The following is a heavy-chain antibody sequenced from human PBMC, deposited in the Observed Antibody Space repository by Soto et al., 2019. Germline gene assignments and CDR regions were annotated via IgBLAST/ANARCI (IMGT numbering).Heavy chain of an antibody. CDR3: ARDRVVPAAIPSSYGMDV. Sequence: EVQLVESGGGLIQPGGSLRFSCAASGFTVSSNYMSWVRQAPGKGLEWVSVIYSGGSTYYADSVKGRFTISRDNSKNKLYLQKNSLRVDDTAVYYCARDRVVPAAIPSSYGMDVWGQGTTVTVSS. CDR2: IYSGGST. V-gene: IGHV3-53*01. J-gene: IGHJ6*02. CDR1: GFTVSSNY. D-gene: IGHD2-2*01.